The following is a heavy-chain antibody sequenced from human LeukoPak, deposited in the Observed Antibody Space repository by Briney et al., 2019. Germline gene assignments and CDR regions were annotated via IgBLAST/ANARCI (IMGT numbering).Heavy chain of an antibody. CDR2: ISGSGGST. J-gene: IGHJ6*02. Sequence: GGSLRLSCAASGFTFSSYAMSWVRQAPGKGLEWVSAISGSGGSTYYADSVKGRFTISRDNSKNTLYLQMNSLRAEDTAVYYCAKDGEDYGSGSYDYYYGMDVWGQGTTVTVSS. CDR3: AKDGEDYGSGSYDYYYGMDV. V-gene: IGHV3-23*01. CDR1: GFTFSSYA. D-gene: IGHD3-10*01.